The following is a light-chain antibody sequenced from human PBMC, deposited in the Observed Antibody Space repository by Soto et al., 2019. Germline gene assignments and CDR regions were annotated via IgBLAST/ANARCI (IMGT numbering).Light chain of an antibody. CDR3: QQSYSTPRT. J-gene: IGKJ1*01. CDR2: GAS. Sequence: DIPMTQSPPSLSASVGDRVTITCRARQGISIYLNWYQQKPGKAPNLLIYGASTLQVGVPSRFSGSGSGTDFSLTISSLHPEDFATYSCQQSYSTPRTFGQGTKVDI. CDR1: QGISIY. V-gene: IGKV1-39*01.